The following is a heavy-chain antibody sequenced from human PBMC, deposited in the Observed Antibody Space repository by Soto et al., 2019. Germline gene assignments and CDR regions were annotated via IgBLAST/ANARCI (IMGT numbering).Heavy chain of an antibody. Sequence: SETLSLTCTVSCGSTSSYYWSCIRQPPGKGLEWIGYIYYSGSTNYNPSLKSRVTLSVDTSKNQFSLKLSSVTAADTAVYYCAREIGSSWYGDYYYGMDVWGQGTTVT. CDR2: IYYSGST. J-gene: IGHJ6*02. CDR1: CGSTSSYY. V-gene: IGHV4-59*01. CDR3: AREIGSSWYGDYYYGMDV. D-gene: IGHD6-13*01.